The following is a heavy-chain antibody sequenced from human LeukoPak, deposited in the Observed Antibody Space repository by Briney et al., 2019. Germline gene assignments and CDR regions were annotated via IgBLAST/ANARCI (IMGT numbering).Heavy chain of an antibody. CDR1: GDSISSYY. D-gene: IGHD3-22*01. J-gene: IGHJ4*02. CDR2: IYNSGST. V-gene: IGHV4-59*08. Sequence: SETLSLTCTVSGDSISSYYWSWIRQPPGKGLEWIGYIYNSGSTNYNPSLKSRVTISVDTSKNQFSLKLSSVTAADTAVYYCARQPIVVVITAHFDYWGQGTLVTVSS. CDR3: ARQPIVVVITAHFDY.